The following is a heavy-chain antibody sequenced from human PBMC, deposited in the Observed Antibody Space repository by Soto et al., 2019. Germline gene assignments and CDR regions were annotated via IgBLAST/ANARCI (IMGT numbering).Heavy chain of an antibody. V-gene: IGHV3-23*01. CDR3: VKDAPQPFSD. Sequence: EEQLLESGGGLVQPGGSLRISCAASGFDFSNYGMSWVRQAPGKGLEWVSAISGTAHASYYAASVKGRFTISRDNSKNTLYLHMNSLRVEDTAVYFCVKDAPQPFSDWGQGTLVTVSS. CDR1: GFDFSNYG. J-gene: IGHJ4*02. CDR2: ISGTAHAS. D-gene: IGHD3-3*02.